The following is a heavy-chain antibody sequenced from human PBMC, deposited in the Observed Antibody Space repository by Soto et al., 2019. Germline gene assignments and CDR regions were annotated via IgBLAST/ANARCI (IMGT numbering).Heavy chain of an antibody. Sequence: QVQLVQSGAEVKKPGASVKVSCKASGYTFTNYAIHWVRQAPGQRLERMGWINAGNGDTAYSQKFPDRVTITRDTSASAAYMELISLRSEDTAIYYCARGPRIGYYDYWGQGTLVTVSS. V-gene: IGHV1-3*01. J-gene: IGHJ4*02. CDR2: INAGNGDT. D-gene: IGHD3-3*01. CDR3: ARGPRIGYYDY. CDR1: GYTFTNYA.